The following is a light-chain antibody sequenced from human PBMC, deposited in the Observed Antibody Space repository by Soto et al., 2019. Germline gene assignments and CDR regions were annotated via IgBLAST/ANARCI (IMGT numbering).Light chain of an antibody. CDR1: SSNIGSNT. J-gene: IGLJ3*02. CDR3: ASWDDRLNGWV. V-gene: IGLV1-44*01. CDR2: SND. Sequence: QSVLTQAPSASGTPGQRVTISCSGSSSNIGSNTVTWYQQVPGTAPKLLIYSNDQRPSGVTDRFSCSQSGASASLAIAGLQSEDEADYYCASWDDRLNGWVCGGGTKQSVL.